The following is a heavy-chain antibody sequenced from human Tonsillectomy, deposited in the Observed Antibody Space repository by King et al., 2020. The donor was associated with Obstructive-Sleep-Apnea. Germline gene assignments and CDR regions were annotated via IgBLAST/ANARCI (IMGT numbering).Heavy chain of an antibody. CDR1: GGSISSSSYY. V-gene: IGHV4-39*01. CDR3: ASPAVAGTGGFDY. Sequence: LQLQESGPGLVKPSETLSLTCTVSGGSISSSSYYWGWIRQPPGKGLEWIGSIYYSGSTYYNPSLKSRVTISVDTSKNQFSLKLSSVTAADTAVYYCASPAVAGTGGFDYWGQGTLVTVSS. CDR2: IYYSGST. J-gene: IGHJ4*02. D-gene: IGHD6-19*01.